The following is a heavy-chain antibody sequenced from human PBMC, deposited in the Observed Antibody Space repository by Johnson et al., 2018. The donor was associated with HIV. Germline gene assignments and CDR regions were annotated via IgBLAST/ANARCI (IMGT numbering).Heavy chain of an antibody. CDR1: GFTFSSYA. Sequence: QVQLVESGGGVVQPGRSLRLSCADSGFTFSSYAMHWVRQAPGKGLEWVAVISYDGSNKYYADSVKGRFTISRDNSKNTLYLQMNSLRAEDTAVYYCARDWSAFDIWGQGTMVTVSS. J-gene: IGHJ3*02. V-gene: IGHV3-30*04. CDR3: ARDWSAFDI. CDR2: ISYDGSNK.